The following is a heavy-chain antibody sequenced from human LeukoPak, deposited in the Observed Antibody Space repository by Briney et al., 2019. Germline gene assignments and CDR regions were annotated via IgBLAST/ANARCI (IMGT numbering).Heavy chain of an antibody. CDR3: VRGVTSSSWDA. CDR2: IKQDGSEK. V-gene: IGHV3-7*04. D-gene: IGHD6-13*01. Sequence: GGSLRLSCAASGFTFSSYWMSWVRQAPGKGLEWVANIKQDGSEKYYVDSVKGRFTISRDNAKNSLYLQMNSLRAEDTAVNYCVRGVTSSSWDAWGQGTLVTVSS. J-gene: IGHJ5*02. CDR1: GFTFSSYW.